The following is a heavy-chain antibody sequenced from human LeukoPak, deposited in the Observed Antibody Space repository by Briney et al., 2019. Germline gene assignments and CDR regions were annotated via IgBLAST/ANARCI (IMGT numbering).Heavy chain of an antibody. CDR3: ARGRRLTIFGVAASNRRSNWFDP. D-gene: IGHD3-3*01. V-gene: IGHV4-34*01. CDR1: GGSFSGYY. J-gene: IGHJ5*02. CDR2: INHSGRT. Sequence: SETLSLPCAVYGGSFSGYYWSWLRHPPGKGGEWIGEINHSGRTNYNPSLKSRVTISVDTSKNQFSLKLSSVTAADTAVYYCARGRRLTIFGVAASNRRSNWFDPWGQGTLVTVSS.